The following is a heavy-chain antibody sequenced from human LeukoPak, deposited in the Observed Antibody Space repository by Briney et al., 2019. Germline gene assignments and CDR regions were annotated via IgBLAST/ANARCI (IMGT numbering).Heavy chain of an antibody. D-gene: IGHD3-10*01. CDR2: ISGSGGRT. CDR3: AKDKDVYAYGGVDY. V-gene: IGHV3-23*01. Sequence: GGSLRLSCAASGFTFSSYAMSWVRQAPGKGLEWVSAISGSGGRTYYADSVKGRFTISRENSNNTLFLQMNSLRVEDTAVYYCAKDKDVYAYGGVDYWGQGTLVTVSS. CDR1: GFTFSSYA. J-gene: IGHJ4*02.